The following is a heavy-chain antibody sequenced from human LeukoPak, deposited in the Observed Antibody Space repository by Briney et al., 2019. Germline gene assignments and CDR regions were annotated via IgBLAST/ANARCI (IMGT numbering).Heavy chain of an antibody. CDR2: IRYDETSK. J-gene: IGHJ5*02. Sequence: GRSLRLSCAASGFNFSNYAMHWVRQAPGKGLEWVAFIRYDETSKYYTDSVKGRFTISRDNSKNTLYLQMNTLRVEDTAMYYCAKDPAGYSYGYGGWFDPWGQGTLVTVSS. V-gene: IGHV3-30-3*01. CDR1: GFNFSNYA. D-gene: IGHD5-18*01. CDR3: AKDPAGYSYGYGGWFDP.